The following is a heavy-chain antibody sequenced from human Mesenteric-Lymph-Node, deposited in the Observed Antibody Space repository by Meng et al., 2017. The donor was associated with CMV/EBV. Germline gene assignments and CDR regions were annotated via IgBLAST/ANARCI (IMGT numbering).Heavy chain of an antibody. Sequence: KASGYYFIDYYMHWVRQAPGQGLEWMGWINSYSGDTKTAQKFEGRVTLSRDTSISTAYMEVNGLRSDDTAMYYCARGAKGYGSGPLDYWGQGTLVTVSS. J-gene: IGHJ4*02. CDR1: GYYFIDYY. CDR3: ARGAKGYGSGPLDY. V-gene: IGHV1-2*02. D-gene: IGHD3-10*01. CDR2: INSYSGDT.